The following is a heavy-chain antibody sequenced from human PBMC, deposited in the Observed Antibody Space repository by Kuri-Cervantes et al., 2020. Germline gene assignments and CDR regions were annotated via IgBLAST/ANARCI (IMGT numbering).Heavy chain of an antibody. CDR1: GFTFDDYA. J-gene: IGHJ4*02. V-gene: IGHV3-9*01. CDR3: ARAVGIVGATDY. Sequence: GESLKISCAASGFTFDDYAMHWVRQAPGKGLEWVSGISWNSGSIGYADSVKGRFTISRDNAKNSLYLQMNSLRAEDTAVYYCARAVGIVGATDYWGQGTLVTVSS. CDR2: ISWNSGSI. D-gene: IGHD1-26*01.